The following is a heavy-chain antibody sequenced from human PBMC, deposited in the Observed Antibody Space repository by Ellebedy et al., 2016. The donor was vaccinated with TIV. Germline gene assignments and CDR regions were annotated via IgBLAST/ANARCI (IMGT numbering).Heavy chain of an antibody. Sequence: MPSETLSLTCSVSGGSTTTYYWSWIRQPPGKGLEWIGYVYYSGSTTFNPSLRSRVTMSVDTSKNQFSLRLSSVTAADAAVYYCARSIGNYMGSYINFYMDVWGKGTTVTVSS. V-gene: IGHV4-59*08. J-gene: IGHJ6*03. CDR3: ARSIGNYMGSYINFYMDV. D-gene: IGHD1-7*01. CDR2: VYYSGST. CDR1: GGSTTTYY.